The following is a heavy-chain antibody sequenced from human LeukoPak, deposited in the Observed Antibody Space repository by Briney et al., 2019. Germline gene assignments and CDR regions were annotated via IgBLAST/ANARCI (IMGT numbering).Heavy chain of an antibody. D-gene: IGHD6-13*01. V-gene: IGHV3-30*18. CDR3: AKGRSSSSYYFDY. CDR2: ISYDGSNK. Sequence: TGGSLRLSCAASGFTFSSYGMHWVRQAPGKGLEWVAVISYDGSNKYYADSVKGRFTISRDNSKNTLYLQTNSLRAEDTAVYYCAKGRSSSSYYFDYWGQGTLVTVSS. CDR1: GFTFSSYG. J-gene: IGHJ4*02.